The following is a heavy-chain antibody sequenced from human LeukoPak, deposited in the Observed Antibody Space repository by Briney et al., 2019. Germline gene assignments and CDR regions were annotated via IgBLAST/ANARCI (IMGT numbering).Heavy chain of an antibody. CDR1: GYTFTSYY. J-gene: IGHJ4*02. CDR2: IIPIFGTA. Sequence: GASVKVSCKASGYTFTSYYMHWVRQAPGQGLEWMGGIIPIFGTANYAQKFQGRVTITADESTSTAYMELSSLRSEDTAVYYCARGGYNWDSFDYWGQGTLVTVSS. D-gene: IGHD5-24*01. V-gene: IGHV1-69*13. CDR3: ARGGYNWDSFDY.